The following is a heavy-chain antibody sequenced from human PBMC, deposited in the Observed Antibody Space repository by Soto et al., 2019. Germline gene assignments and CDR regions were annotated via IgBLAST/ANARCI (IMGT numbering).Heavy chain of an antibody. V-gene: IGHV3-30*03. Sequence: GGSLRLSCAASGFIFGSLGMHWVRQAPGKGLEWVGVISYDGKKVFYGESVKVRFTISRDNSKNTLSLQMNSLRADDTGVYYCATRDLQYAYGNFFDXWGQGTLFTVSX. CDR1: GFIFGSLG. CDR3: ATRDLQYAYGNFFDX. D-gene: IGHD4-17*01. J-gene: IGHJ4*02. CDR2: ISYDGKKV.